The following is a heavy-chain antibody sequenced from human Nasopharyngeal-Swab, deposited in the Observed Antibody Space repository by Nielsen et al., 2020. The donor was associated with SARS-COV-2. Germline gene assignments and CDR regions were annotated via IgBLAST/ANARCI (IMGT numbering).Heavy chain of an antibody. Sequence: WIRQPPGKGLEWVANIKHDGSEKYYVDSVKGRFTISRDNAKNSLYLQMNSLRAEDTAVYYCASVHSSSWYFDYWGQGTLVTVSS. CDR2: IKHDGSEK. J-gene: IGHJ4*02. D-gene: IGHD6-13*01. V-gene: IGHV3-7*01. CDR3: ASVHSSSWYFDY.